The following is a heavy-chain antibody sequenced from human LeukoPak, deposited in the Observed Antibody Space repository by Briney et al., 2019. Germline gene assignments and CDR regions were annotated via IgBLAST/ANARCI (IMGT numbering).Heavy chain of an antibody. CDR2: IYYSGTT. Sequence: SETLSLTCTVSGGSISSSTYYWGWIRQPPGKGLEWIGTIYYSGTTYYNPSLKSRVTISIDTSTNQFSLKLNSVTAVDTAVYYCASLQNIVGATPLPDYWGQGTLVTVSS. CDR1: GGSISSSTYY. CDR3: ASLQNIVGATPLPDY. V-gene: IGHV4-39*07. D-gene: IGHD1-26*01. J-gene: IGHJ4*02.